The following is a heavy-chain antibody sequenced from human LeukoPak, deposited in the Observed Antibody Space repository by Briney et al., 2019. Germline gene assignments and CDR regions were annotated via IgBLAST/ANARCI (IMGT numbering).Heavy chain of an antibody. CDR2: ISSRSSYT. Sequence: GGSLRLSCAASGFTFSSYGMNWVRQAPGKGLEWVSSISSRSSYTYYADSVKGRFTISRDNAKNSLYLELHSLRAEDTAVYYCARQYYDIWSGYYTADYYFDYWGQGTLVTVSS. CDR3: ARQYYDIWSGYYTADYYFDY. V-gene: IGHV3-21*06. D-gene: IGHD3-3*01. CDR1: GFTFSSYG. J-gene: IGHJ4*02.